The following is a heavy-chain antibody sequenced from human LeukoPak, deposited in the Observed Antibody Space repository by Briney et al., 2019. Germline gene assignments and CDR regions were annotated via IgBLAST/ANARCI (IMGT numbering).Heavy chain of an antibody. Sequence: PSETLSLTCTVSGGSISSGSYYWRWIRQPAGKGLEWIGRIYTSGSTNYNPSLKSRVTISVDTSKNQFSLKLSSVTAADTAVYYCARDNRRRATMTSGGGYFDYWGQGTLVTVSS. CDR2: IYTSGST. CDR1: GGSISSGSYY. D-gene: IGHD5-12*01. J-gene: IGHJ4*02. CDR3: ARDNRRRATMTSGGGYFDY. V-gene: IGHV4-61*02.